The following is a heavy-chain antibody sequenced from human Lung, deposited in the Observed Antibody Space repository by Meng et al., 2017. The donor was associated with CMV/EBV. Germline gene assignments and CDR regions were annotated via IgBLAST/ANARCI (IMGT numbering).Heavy chain of an antibody. CDR2: INPNSGDT. V-gene: IGHV1-2*02. Sequence: STYTFTGYYMHWVRQAPGQGLEWMGWINPNSGDTNYAQKFQGRVIMTRDTSISTAYMELSRLTSDDTAAYYCAREGRRSGYDNWFDPWGQGTLVTVSS. D-gene: IGHD3-22*01. CDR3: AREGRRSGYDNWFDP. J-gene: IGHJ5*02. CDR1: TYTFTGYY.